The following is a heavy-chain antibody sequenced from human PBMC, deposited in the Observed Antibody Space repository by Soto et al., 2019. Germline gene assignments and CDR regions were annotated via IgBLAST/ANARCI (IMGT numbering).Heavy chain of an antibody. CDR2: MYYSGRT. CDR3: ARGRGYCSGGSCYSGIGYGMDV. J-gene: IGHJ6*02. D-gene: IGHD2-15*01. Sequence: QVQLQESGPGLVKPSETLSLTCSVSGGSFSSGAYYWGWIRQHPGRGLEWLGYMYYSGRTYYNPSLKSRVTISVDTSKNQFSLRLSSVTAADTAVYYCARGRGYCSGGSCYSGIGYGMDVWGQGTTVIVSS. V-gene: IGHV4-31*03. CDR1: GGSFSSGAYY.